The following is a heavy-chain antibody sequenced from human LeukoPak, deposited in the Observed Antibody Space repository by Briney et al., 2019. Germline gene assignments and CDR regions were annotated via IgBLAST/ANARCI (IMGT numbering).Heavy chain of an antibody. D-gene: IGHD3-22*01. CDR1: GYTFTSYG. CDR3: ARGLLTYYYDSSGYPTTFDY. J-gene: IGHJ4*02. Sequence: ASVKVSCKAPGYTFTSYGISWVRQAPGQGLEWMGWISAYNGNTNYAQKLQGRVTMTTDTSTSTAYMELRSLRSDDTAVYYCARGLLTYYYDSSGYPTTFDYWGQGTLVTVSS. V-gene: IGHV1-18*01. CDR2: ISAYNGNT.